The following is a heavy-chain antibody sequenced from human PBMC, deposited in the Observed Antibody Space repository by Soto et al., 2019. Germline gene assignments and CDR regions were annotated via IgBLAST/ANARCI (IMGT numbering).Heavy chain of an antibody. CDR3: ARGPGYDSSGFRTDAFDI. CDR2: IGTAGDT. D-gene: IGHD3-22*01. J-gene: IGHJ3*02. Sequence: GGSLRLSCAASGFTFSSYDMHWVRQATGKGLEWVSAIGTAGDTYYPGSVKGRFTISREHAKNSLYLQMNSLRAGDTAVYYCARGPGYDSSGFRTDAFDIWGQGTMVTVSS. V-gene: IGHV3-13*01. CDR1: GFTFSSYD.